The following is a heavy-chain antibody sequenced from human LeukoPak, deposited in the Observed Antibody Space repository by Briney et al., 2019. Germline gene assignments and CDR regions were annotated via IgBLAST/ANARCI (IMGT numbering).Heavy chain of an antibody. V-gene: IGHV3-23*01. D-gene: IGHD6-13*01. CDR2: ISGSGGST. J-gene: IGHJ4*02. Sequence: GGSLRLSCAASGFTFSSYGMSWVRQAPGKGLEWVSAISGSGGSTYYADSVRGRFTISRDDSKNTLYLQMNSLRAEDTAVYYCAKDKAAAGTGFDYWGQGTLVTVSS. CDR3: AKDKAAAGTGFDY. CDR1: GFTFSSYG.